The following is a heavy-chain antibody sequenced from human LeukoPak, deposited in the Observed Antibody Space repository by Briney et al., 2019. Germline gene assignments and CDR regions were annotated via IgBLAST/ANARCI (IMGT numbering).Heavy chain of an antibody. V-gene: IGHV3-7*01. D-gene: IGHD6-13*01. CDR3: ARDPGYSSSWYHFDY. J-gene: IGHJ4*02. CDR2: IKQDGSEK. CDR1: GFTFSSYW. Sequence: GGSLRLSCAASGFTFSSYWMSWVRQTPGKGLEWVANIKQDGSEKYYVDSVKGRFTISSDNSKNTLYLQMNSLRAEDTAVYYCARDPGYSSSWYHFDYWGQGTLVTVSS.